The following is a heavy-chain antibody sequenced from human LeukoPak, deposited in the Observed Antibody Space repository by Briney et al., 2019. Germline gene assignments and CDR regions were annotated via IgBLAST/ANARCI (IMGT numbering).Heavy chain of an antibody. CDR3: ARGRDGYNYNY. CDR2: IYYSGST. V-gene: IGHV4-59*01. Sequence: PSETLSLTCTVSGGSISSYYWSWIRQPPGKGLEWIGYIYYSGSTNYNPSLKSRVTISVDTSKNQFSLKLSSVTAADTAVYYCARGRDGYNYNYWGQGTLVTVSS. CDR1: GGSISSYY. D-gene: IGHD5-24*01. J-gene: IGHJ4*02.